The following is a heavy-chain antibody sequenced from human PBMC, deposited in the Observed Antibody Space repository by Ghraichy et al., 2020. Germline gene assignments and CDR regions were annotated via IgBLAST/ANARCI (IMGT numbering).Heavy chain of an antibody. D-gene: IGHD2-8*01. J-gene: IGHJ6*02. Sequence: GGSLRLSCAASGFRFRSHGMQWVRQAPGKGLEWVAVIWYDGSNKYYGDSVKGRFTISRDNSENKVYLQMNSLRAEDTAVYYCARSTSTKSNFYYGMDVWGQGTTVTVSS. CDR2: IWYDGSNK. CDR3: ARSTSTKSNFYYGMDV. V-gene: IGHV3-33*01. CDR1: GFRFRSHG.